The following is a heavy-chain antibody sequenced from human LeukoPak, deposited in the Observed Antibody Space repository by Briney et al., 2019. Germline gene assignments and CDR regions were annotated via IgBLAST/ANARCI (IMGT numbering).Heavy chain of an antibody. D-gene: IGHD6-19*01. Sequence: ASVKVSCKASGYTFTSYYMHWVRQAPGQGLEWMGWMNPNSGNTGYAQKFQGRVTMTRNTSISTAYMELSSLRSEDTAVYYCARVEKAVAGTSDYWGQGTLVTVSS. CDR3: ARVEKAVAGTSDY. CDR2: MNPNSGNT. J-gene: IGHJ4*02. CDR1: GYTFTSYY. V-gene: IGHV1-8*02.